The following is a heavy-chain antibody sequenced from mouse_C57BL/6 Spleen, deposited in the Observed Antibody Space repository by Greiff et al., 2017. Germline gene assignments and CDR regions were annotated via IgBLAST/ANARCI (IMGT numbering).Heavy chain of an antibody. CDR3: ARRRATVVATDYAMDY. D-gene: IGHD1-1*01. J-gene: IGHJ4*01. Sequence: QVQLKQSGAELAKPGASVKLSCKASGYTFTSYWMHWGKQRPGPGLEWIGYINPSSGYTKYNQKFKDKATLTADKSSSTAYMQLSSLTYEDSAVYYCARRRATVVATDYAMDYWGQGTSVTVSS. V-gene: IGHV1-7*01. CDR2: INPSSGYT. CDR1: GYTFTSYW.